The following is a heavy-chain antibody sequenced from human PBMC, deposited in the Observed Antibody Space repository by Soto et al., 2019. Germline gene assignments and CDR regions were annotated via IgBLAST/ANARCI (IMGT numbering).Heavy chain of an antibody. CDR1: VFTLNPYS. D-gene: IGHD3-16*02. Sequence: SLSLAFESSVFTLNPYSVNLVRQASGKGLEWVSIITSSGSTKYYANSVKERITVSRENVKKSLFLQMNSLRDEDTAVYYCARVAIASGGVIAVTYALDVWGQGTTVTVSS. V-gene: IGHV3-48*02. J-gene: IGHJ6*02. CDR3: ARVAIASGGVIAVTYALDV. CDR2: ITSSGSTK.